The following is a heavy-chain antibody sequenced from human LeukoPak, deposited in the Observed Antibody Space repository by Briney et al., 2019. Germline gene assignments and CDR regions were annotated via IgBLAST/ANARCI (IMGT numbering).Heavy chain of an antibody. CDR1: GYTFTSYY. J-gene: IGHJ4*02. Sequence: ASVKVSCKASGYTFTSYYIHWVRQAPGQGLEWMGIINPSGGSTSYAQKFQGRVTMTRDTSTSTVYMELSSLRSEDTAVYYCARDEAAGGSYYTPGYWGQGTLVTVSS. CDR3: ARDEAAGGSYYTPGY. V-gene: IGHV1-46*01. CDR2: INPSGGST. D-gene: IGHD1-26*01.